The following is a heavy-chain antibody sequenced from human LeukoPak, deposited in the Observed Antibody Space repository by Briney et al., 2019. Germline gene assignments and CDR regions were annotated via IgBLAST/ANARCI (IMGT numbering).Heavy chain of an antibody. CDR2: ISGSGGST. Sequence: GGSLRLSCAASGFTLSSYAMSWARQAPGKGLEWVSAISGSGGSTYYADSVKGRFTISRDNSKNTLYLQMNSLGAEDTAVYYCAKDGPGVGPSPLVYWGQGTLVTVSS. D-gene: IGHD3-10*01. J-gene: IGHJ4*02. CDR1: GFTLSSYA. V-gene: IGHV3-23*01. CDR3: AKDGPGVGPSPLVY.